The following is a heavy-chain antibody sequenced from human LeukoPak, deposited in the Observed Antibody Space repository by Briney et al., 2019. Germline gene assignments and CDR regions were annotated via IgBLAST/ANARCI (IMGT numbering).Heavy chain of an antibody. Sequence: GGSPRLSCAASGFTVSTNCMTWVRQAPGKGLEWVSTIYSGGTTYYADSVMGRFTISRHNSRNTLYLQMNSLRAEDTAVYYCARVDTVMAYYFDLWGQGTLVTVSS. CDR1: GFTVSTNC. D-gene: IGHD5-18*01. CDR2: IYSGGTT. V-gene: IGHV3-53*04. J-gene: IGHJ4*02. CDR3: ARVDTVMAYYFDL.